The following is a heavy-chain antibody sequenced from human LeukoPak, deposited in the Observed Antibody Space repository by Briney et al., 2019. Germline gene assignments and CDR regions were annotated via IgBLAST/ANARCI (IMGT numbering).Heavy chain of an antibody. CDR1: GGSFSGYY. CDR3: ARGTYCSSTSCYRLLYYFDY. V-gene: IGHV4-34*01. J-gene: IGHJ4*02. D-gene: IGHD2-2*01. Sequence: PSETLSLTCAVYGGSFSGYYWSWIRQPPGKGLEWIGEINHSGSTNYNPSLKSRVTIPVDTSKNQFSLKLSSVTAADTAVYYCARGTYCSSTSCYRLLYYFDYWGQGTLVTVSA. CDR2: INHSGST.